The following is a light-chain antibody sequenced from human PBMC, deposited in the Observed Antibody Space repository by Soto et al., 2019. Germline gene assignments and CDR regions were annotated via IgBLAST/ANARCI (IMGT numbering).Light chain of an antibody. J-gene: IGLJ1*01. V-gene: IGLV2-14*03. CDR2: DVN. CDR1: SSDVGGYNY. Sequence: QSVLTQPASVSGSPGQSLTISCTGTSSDVGGYNYVPWYQHHPGKAPKLMIYDVNNRPSGVSNRFFGSKSGNTASLTISGLQAEDEADYYCSSYSSSSLYVFGTATKVTVL. CDR3: SSYSSSSLYV.